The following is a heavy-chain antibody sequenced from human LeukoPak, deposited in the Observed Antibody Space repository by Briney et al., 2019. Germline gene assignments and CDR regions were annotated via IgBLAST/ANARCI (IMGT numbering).Heavy chain of an antibody. V-gene: IGHV1-69*04. J-gene: IGHJ6*02. Sequence: SVKVSCKASGGTFSRYAISWERQAPGQGLEWMGRIIPIFGIANYAQKFQGRVTITADKSTSTAYMELSSLRSEDTAVYYCARARTGVVPAAPYYYYGMDVWGQGTTVTVSS. CDR1: GGTFSRYA. D-gene: IGHD2-2*01. CDR2: IIPIFGIA. CDR3: ARARTGVVPAAPYYYYGMDV.